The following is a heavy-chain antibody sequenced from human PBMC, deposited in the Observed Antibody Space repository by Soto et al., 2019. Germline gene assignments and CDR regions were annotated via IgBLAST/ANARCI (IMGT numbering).Heavy chain of an antibody. Sequence: ETLSLTCAVYGGSFSGYYWSWIRQPPGKGLEWVANIKQDGSEKYYVDSVKGRFTISRDNAKNSLYLQMNSLRAEDTAVYYCARVFSSGWSHFDYWGQGTLVTVSS. D-gene: IGHD6-19*01. V-gene: IGHV3-7*01. CDR3: ARVFSSGWSHFDY. CDR1: GGSFSGYY. CDR2: IKQDGSEK. J-gene: IGHJ4*02.